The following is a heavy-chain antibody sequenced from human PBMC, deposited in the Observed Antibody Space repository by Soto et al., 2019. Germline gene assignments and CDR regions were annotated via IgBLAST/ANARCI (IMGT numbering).Heavy chain of an antibody. CDR1: GFTFSSYA. J-gene: IGHJ5*02. CDR3: AITPAYCSGGSCYRFDP. V-gene: IGHV3-23*01. Sequence: EVQLLESGGGLVQPGGSLRLSCAASGFTFSSYAMSWVRQAPGKGLEWVSAFSGSGGSTYYADSVKGRFTISNDNSKNTLYLQMNSLRAEDTAVYYRAITPAYCSGGSCYRFDPWGQGTLVTVSS. D-gene: IGHD2-15*01. CDR2: FSGSGGST.